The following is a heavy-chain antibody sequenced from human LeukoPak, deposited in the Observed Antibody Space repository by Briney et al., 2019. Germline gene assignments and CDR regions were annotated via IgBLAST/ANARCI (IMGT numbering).Heavy chain of an antibody. CDR1: GYTLTSYG. CDR3: ARDDFWSGSADY. J-gene: IGHJ4*02. CDR2: ISAYNGNT. V-gene: IGHV1-18*01. D-gene: IGHD3-3*01. Sequence: ASVKVSCKASGYTLTSYGNRWVRQVPGQGLEWMGWISAYNGNTNYAQKLQGRVTMTTDTSTSTAYMELRSLRSDDTAVYYCARDDFWSGSADYWGQGTLVTVSS.